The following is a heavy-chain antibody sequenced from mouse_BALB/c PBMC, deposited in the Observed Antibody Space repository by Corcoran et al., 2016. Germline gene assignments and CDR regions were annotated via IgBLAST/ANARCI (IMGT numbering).Heavy chain of an antibody. CDR3: VREVHGGYPFDY. V-gene: IGHV1S136*01. J-gene: IGHJ2*01. CDR2: IYPFKDVT. CDR1: GYTFTSYV. D-gene: IGHD2-2*01. Sequence: EVQLQQSGPELVKPGASVKMSCKASGYTFTSYVMHWVKLKPGQGLEWIGYIYPFKDVTKYNENFKGKATLTSDKSSSTAYMVLSSLTSEDSAVYYCVREVHGGYPFDYWGQGTILTVSS.